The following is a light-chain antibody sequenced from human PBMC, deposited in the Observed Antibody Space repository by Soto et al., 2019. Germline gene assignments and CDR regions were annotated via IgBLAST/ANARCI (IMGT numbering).Light chain of an antibody. Sequence: SYELTQPPSVSVAPGKTARITCGGTNIGSKSVHWNQQKPGQAPVLVIYYDSDRPSGIPERFSGSNSGNTATLTISRVEAGDEADYYCQVWDSSSDLVVFGGGTKLTVL. CDR3: QVWDSSSDLVV. CDR2: YDS. V-gene: IGLV3-21*04. CDR1: NIGSKS. J-gene: IGLJ2*01.